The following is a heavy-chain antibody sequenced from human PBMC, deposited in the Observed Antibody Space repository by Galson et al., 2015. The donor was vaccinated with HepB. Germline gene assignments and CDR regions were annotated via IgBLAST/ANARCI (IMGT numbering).Heavy chain of an antibody. V-gene: IGHV4-4*07. Sequence: QVQLQESGPGLVKPSETLSLTCTVSGGSISSYYWSWIRQPAGKGLEWIGRIYTNGNTNYNPSLRSRVTMSVDTSKNQFSLKLSSVTAADTAVYYCARQNYYDSSGSYYFDYWGRGTLVTVS. D-gene: IGHD3-22*01. CDR2: IYTNGNT. CDR1: GGSISSYY. CDR3: ARQNYYDSSGSYYFDY. J-gene: IGHJ4*02.